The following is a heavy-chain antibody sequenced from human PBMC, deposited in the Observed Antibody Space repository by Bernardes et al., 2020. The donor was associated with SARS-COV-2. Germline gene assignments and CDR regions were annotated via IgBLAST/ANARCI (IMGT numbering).Heavy chain of an antibody. CDR1: GFPFSSYD. CDR3: ATPYYGSGRGPPQDYYHGLDV. D-gene: IGHD3-10*01. Sequence: GGSLRLSCAASGFPFSSYDMNWARQAPGKGLEWVSYISSSSGTISYADSVKGRFTISRDNAKNSLYLQMNSLRADDTAVYYCATPYYGSGRGPPQDYYHGLDVWGQGTTVTVSS. CDR2: ISSSSGTI. J-gene: IGHJ6*02. V-gene: IGHV3-48*01.